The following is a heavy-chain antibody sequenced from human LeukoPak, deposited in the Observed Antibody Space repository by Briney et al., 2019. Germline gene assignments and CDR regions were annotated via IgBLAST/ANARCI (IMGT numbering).Heavy chain of an antibody. Sequence: PGGSLRLSCAASGFTFSDYSMNWVRQAPGKGLEWVSAISGSGGSTYYADSVKGRFTISRDNSKNTLYLQMNSLRAEDTAVYYCAKALGYCSGGSCYAGRFDPWGQGTLVTVSS. D-gene: IGHD2-15*01. CDR1: GFTFSDYS. V-gene: IGHV3-23*01. J-gene: IGHJ5*02. CDR2: ISGSGGST. CDR3: AKALGYCSGGSCYAGRFDP.